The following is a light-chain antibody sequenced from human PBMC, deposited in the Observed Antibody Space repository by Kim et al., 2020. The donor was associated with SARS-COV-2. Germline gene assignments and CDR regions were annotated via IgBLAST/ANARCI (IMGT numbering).Light chain of an antibody. J-gene: IGLJ1*01. Sequence: QSALTQPASVSGSPGQSITISCTGTSNDVGGYNYVSWYQQYPGKVPKLMIYDVNKRPSGVSNRFSGSKSGNTASLTIAGLQAEDEADYYCSSYTSSSTFVFGTGTKVTVL. CDR1: SNDVGGYNY. CDR3: SSYTSSSTFV. V-gene: IGLV2-14*01. CDR2: DVN.